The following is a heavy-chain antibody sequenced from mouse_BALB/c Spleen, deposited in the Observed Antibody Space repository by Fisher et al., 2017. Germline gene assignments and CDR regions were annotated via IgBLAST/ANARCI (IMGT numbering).Heavy chain of an antibody. D-gene: IGHD2-4*01. J-gene: IGHJ4*01. Sequence: KFTGKATLTSDKSSSTAYMELSSLTSEDSAVYYCARWDYDDHYYAMDYWGQGTSVTVSS. CDR3: ARWDYDDHYYAMDY. V-gene: IGHV1-80*01.